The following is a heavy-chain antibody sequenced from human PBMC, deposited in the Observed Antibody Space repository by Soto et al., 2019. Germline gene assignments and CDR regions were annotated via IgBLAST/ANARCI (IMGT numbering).Heavy chain of an antibody. V-gene: IGHV4-59*01. CDR1: GGSISSYY. CDR3: ARSYSSGKRNWFDP. CDR2: IYYSGST. D-gene: IGHD6-19*01. J-gene: IGHJ5*02. Sequence: SETLSLTCTVSGGSISSYYWSWIRQPPGKGLEWIGYIYYSGSTNHNPSLKSRVTISVDTSKNQFSLKLSSVTAADTAVYYCARSYSSGKRNWFDPWGQGTLVTVSS.